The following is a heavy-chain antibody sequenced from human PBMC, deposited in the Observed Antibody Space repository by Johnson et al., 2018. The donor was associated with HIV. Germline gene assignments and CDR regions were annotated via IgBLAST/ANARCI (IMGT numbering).Heavy chain of an antibody. Sequence: VQLVESGGGLVQPGGSLRLSCAASGFTVSSNYMSWVRQAPGKGLEWVSVLFSGGTTYYADSVKGRFTISRDNSKNTLFLQMNSLRAEDTAVFYCARACRDGYTCDAFDIGDQGTMVTVSA. CDR3: ARACRDGYTCDAFDI. D-gene: IGHD5-24*01. J-gene: IGHJ3*02. CDR1: GFTVSSNY. V-gene: IGHV3-66*01. CDR2: LFSGGTT.